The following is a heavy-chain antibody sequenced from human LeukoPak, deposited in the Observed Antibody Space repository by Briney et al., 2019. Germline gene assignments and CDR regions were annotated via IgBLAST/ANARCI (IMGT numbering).Heavy chain of an antibody. V-gene: IGHV1-18*01. CDR1: GYTFTSYG. J-gene: IGHJ2*01. CDR3: AREKIVPAAIPYWYFDL. Sequence: ASVKVSCKASGYTFTSYGISWVRQAPGQGLEWMGWISAYNGNTNYAQKLQGRVTMTTDTSTSTAYMELRSLRSDDTAVYYCAREKIVPAAIPYWYFDLWGRGTLVTVSS. CDR2: ISAYNGNT. D-gene: IGHD2-2*01.